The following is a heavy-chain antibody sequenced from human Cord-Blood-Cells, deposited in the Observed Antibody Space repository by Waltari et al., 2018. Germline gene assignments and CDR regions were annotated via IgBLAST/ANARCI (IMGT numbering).Heavy chain of an antibody. D-gene: IGHD2-15*01. CDR3: ARHYCSGGSCFDI. V-gene: IGHV4-59*08. Sequence: QVQLQESGPGLVKPSETLSLTCTVSGGSISSYYCSWIRQPPGKGLEWLGYIYYSGSTNYNPSLKSRVTISVDTSKNQFSLKLSSVTAADTAVYYCARHYCSGGSCFDIWGQGTMVTVSS. J-gene: IGHJ3*02. CDR1: GGSISSYY. CDR2: IYYSGST.